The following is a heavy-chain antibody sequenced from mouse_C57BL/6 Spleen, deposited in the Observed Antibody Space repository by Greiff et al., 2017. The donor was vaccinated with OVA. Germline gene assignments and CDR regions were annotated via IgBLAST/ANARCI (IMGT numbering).Heavy chain of an antibody. V-gene: IGHV3-6*01. CDR1: GYSITSGYY. D-gene: IGHD2-4*01. Sequence: EVQRVESGPGLVKPSQSLSLTCSVTGYSITSGYYWNWIRQFPGNKLEWMGYISYDGSNNYNPSLKNRISITRDTSKNQFFLKLNSVTTEDTATYYCARGDYDYDAGFAYWGQGTLVTVSA. J-gene: IGHJ3*01. CDR2: ISYDGSN. CDR3: ARGDYDYDAGFAY.